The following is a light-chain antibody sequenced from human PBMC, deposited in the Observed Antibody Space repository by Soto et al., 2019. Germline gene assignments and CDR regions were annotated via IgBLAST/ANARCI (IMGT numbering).Light chain of an antibody. CDR1: SSNIGAGYD. Sequence: QSVLTQPPSVSGAPGQRVTISCTGRSSNIGAGYDVHWYQQIPGTAPKLLIYLNNNRPSGVPDRFPGSKSGTSASLAITGLQAEDEADDYCQSYDSSLSAWVFGGGTKVTVL. CDR2: LNN. J-gene: IGLJ3*02. CDR3: QSYDSSLSAWV. V-gene: IGLV1-40*01.